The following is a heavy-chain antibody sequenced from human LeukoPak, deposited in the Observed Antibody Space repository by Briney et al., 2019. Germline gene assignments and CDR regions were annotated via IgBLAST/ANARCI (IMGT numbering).Heavy chain of an antibody. V-gene: IGHV4-34*01. D-gene: IGHD6-19*01. CDR2: INYGGSN. CDR3: ARGFPPGSGSRGSHAFDV. Sequence: SETLSLTCAVSEMSFSPYYWNWLRQSPGKGLEWIGEINYGGSNKYTPSLEGRGTILIDTSKNQFSLKLTSVTAADTAVYYCARGFPPGSGSRGSHAFDVWGEGTMVTVSS. J-gene: IGHJ3*01. CDR1: EMSFSPYY.